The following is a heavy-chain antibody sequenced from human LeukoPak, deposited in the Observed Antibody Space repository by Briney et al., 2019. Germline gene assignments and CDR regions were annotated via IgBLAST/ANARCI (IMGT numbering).Heavy chain of an antibody. J-gene: IGHJ5*02. Sequence: GSLRLSCAASGFTFSSYAMSWVRQAPVKGLEWVARISYDGSDKNYADSVKGRFTVSRDNSKNTLYLQMNSLRAEDTAVYYCAKDLKAVWSGSSSWFDPWGQGTLVTVSS. CDR3: AKDLKAVWSGSSSWFDP. CDR1: GFTFSSYA. V-gene: IGHV3-30*18. D-gene: IGHD3-3*01. CDR2: ISYDGSDK.